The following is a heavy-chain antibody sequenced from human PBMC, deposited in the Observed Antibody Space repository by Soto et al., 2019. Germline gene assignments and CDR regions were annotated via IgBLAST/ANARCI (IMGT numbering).Heavy chain of an antibody. V-gene: IGHV4-4*07. CDR1: GDSLGNYY. D-gene: IGHD3-9*01. Sequence: QVQLQESGPGLVKPSETLSLTCTVSGDSLGNYYWFWIRQPVGKGLEWIGRVSSSGNTKANPTLNSRATMSIDTSKNHFSLRLRSVTAADTAVYYCSRADYEILTGSYAMDVWGQGTPVTVSS. J-gene: IGHJ6*02. CDR3: SRADYEILTGSYAMDV. CDR2: VSSSGNT.